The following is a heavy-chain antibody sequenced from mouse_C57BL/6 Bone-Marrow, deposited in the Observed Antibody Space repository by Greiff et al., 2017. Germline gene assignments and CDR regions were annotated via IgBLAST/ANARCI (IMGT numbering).Heavy chain of an antibody. V-gene: IGHV1-81*01. CDR3: ARYDDGYYWFAY. CDR1: GYTFTSYG. CDR2: IYPRSGNT. Sequence: QVQLQQSGAELARPGASVKLSCKASGYTFTSYGISWVKQRTGQGLEWIGEIYPRSGNTYYNAKFKGKATLTADKSSSTAYMELRSLTSEDSAVYFCARYDDGYYWFAYWGQGTLVTVSA. D-gene: IGHD2-3*01. J-gene: IGHJ3*01.